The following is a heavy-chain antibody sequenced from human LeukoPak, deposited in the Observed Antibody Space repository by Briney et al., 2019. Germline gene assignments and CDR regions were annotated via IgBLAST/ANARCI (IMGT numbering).Heavy chain of an antibody. V-gene: IGHV5-51*01. CDR2: IYPANSDT. CDR1: GYCFTSYW. D-gene: IGHD1-1*01. Sequence: GAAMQISSKGSGYCFTSYWIGGVREMPGKGLERMEIIYPANSDTRYSPSFEGQVTISADKSISTSYLQWSSLQASDTAIYYCASAKLLTYYWIFDYWGQGTLVTVSS. J-gene: IGHJ4*02. CDR3: ASAKLLTYYWIFDY.